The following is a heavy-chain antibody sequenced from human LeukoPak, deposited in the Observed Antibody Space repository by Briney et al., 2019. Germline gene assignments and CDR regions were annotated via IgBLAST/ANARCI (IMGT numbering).Heavy chain of an antibody. Sequence: GGSLRLSCAASGFSFSTYAMSWVRQAPGKGLEWVSAISAGGATIYYADSVKGRFTVSRDNSKNTLYLQMNSLRAEDTAVYYCAKDSGGTYFYYYYYMDVWGKGTTVTVSS. CDR2: ISAGGATI. CDR3: AKDSGGTYFYYYYYMDV. CDR1: GFSFSTYA. J-gene: IGHJ6*03. V-gene: IGHV3-23*01. D-gene: IGHD1-26*01.